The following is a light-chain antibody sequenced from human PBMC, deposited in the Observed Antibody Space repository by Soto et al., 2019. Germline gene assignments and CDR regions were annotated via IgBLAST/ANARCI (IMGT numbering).Light chain of an antibody. CDR3: QHRSNWPRLT. CDR1: QSLSSN. V-gene: IGKV3-15*01. Sequence: EIVMTQSPATLSVSPGERATLSCRASQSLSSNLAWYQQKPGQAPRLLIYGASTRATGIPARFSGSGSGTEFTLTISSLEPEDFAVYYCQHRSNWPRLTFGGGTKVEIK. CDR2: GAS. J-gene: IGKJ4*01.